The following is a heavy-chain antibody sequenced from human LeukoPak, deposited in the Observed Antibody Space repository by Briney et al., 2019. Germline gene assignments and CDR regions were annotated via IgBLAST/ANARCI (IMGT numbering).Heavy chain of an antibody. CDR3: ARVLLGKDWEYYFDY. D-gene: IGHD7-27*01. Sequence: PGGSLRLSCAASGFTFSSYAMSWVRQAPGKGLEWVSYISNSANTIYNADSVKGRFTISRDNAKNSLFLQMNSLRAEDTAVYYCARVLLGKDWEYYFDYWGQGTLVTVSS. CDR1: GFTFSSYA. V-gene: IGHV3-48*04. CDR2: ISNSANTI. J-gene: IGHJ4*02.